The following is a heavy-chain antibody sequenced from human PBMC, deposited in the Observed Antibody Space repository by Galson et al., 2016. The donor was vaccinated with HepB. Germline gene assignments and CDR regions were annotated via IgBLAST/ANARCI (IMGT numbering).Heavy chain of an antibody. D-gene: IGHD4-23*01. Sequence: LSLTCSVSGGSIASADHFWGWVRQSPGRGLEWIASLFYTGNTYYNPSLKSRVSVSVDRSTNQFSLTVDSLTAADTAVYYCARRNYGGRSPFDYWGPGILVTVSS. V-gene: IGHV4-39*07. CDR2: LFYTGNT. J-gene: IGHJ4*02. CDR1: GGSIASADHF. CDR3: ARRNYGGRSPFDY.